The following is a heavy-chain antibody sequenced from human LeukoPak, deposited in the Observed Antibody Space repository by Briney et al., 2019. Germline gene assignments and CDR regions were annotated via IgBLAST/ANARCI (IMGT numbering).Heavy chain of an antibody. V-gene: IGHV3-21*01. Sequence: GGSLRLSCAASGFIFSSYSMNWDRQAPGKGLEWVSSISSSSSYIYYADSVKGRFTISRDNAKNSLYLQMNSLRAEDTAVYYCASAYCSSTSCYVGAFDIWGQGTMVTVSS. CDR2: ISSSSSYI. J-gene: IGHJ3*02. CDR3: ASAYCSSTSCYVGAFDI. D-gene: IGHD2-2*01. CDR1: GFIFSSYS.